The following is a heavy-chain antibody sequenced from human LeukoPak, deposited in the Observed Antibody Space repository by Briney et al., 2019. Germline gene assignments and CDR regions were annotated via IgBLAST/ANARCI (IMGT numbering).Heavy chain of an antibody. J-gene: IGHJ6*02. Sequence: SGGSLSLSWAASGFTFSSSDMHWVRQAKGKGLGWVSAIGTAGDTYYPGSVKGRFTISRENAKNSLYLQMNSLRAGDTAVYYCARWVGGYSSSWLGDGMDVWGQGITVTVSS. CDR1: GFTFSSSD. D-gene: IGHD6-13*01. V-gene: IGHV3-13*01. CDR3: ARWVGGYSSSWLGDGMDV. CDR2: IGTAGDT.